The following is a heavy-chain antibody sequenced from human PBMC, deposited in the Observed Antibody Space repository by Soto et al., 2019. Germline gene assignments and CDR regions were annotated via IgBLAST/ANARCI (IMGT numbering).Heavy chain of an antibody. V-gene: IGHV4-31*03. CDR3: ARGAGITSFGVVIPPYGMDV. CDR2: IYYSGST. CDR1: GGSISSGGYY. J-gene: IGHJ6*02. D-gene: IGHD3-3*01. Sequence: SETLSLTCTVSGGSISSGGYYWSWIRQHPGKGLEWIGYIYYSGSTYYNPSLKSRVTISVDTSKNQFSLKLSSVTAADTAVYYCARGAGITSFGVVIPPYGMDVWGQGTTVTVSS.